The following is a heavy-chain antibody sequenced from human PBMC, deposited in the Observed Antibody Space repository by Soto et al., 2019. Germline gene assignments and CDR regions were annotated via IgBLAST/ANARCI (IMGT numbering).Heavy chain of an antibody. J-gene: IGHJ5*02. CDR3: ARDPRYCSGGSCYSWNWFDP. V-gene: IGHV1-18*01. CDR2: ISAYNGNT. Sequence: QVQLVQSGAEVKKPGASVKVSCKASGYTFTSYGISWVRQAPGQGLEWMGWISAYNGNTNYAQKLQGRVTMTTDTSTNAPYMEMRSLRADDTAVYYWARDPRYCSGGSCYSWNWFDPWGQGTLVTVSS. D-gene: IGHD2-15*01. CDR1: GYTFTSYG.